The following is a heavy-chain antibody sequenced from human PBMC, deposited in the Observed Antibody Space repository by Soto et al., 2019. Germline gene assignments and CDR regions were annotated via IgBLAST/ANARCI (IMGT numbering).Heavy chain of an antibody. Sequence: SAKVSCKAGGYTFSDYYIQWARQAPGQGLEHMGRINPKSGGTVYAQKFQGGVTMTRDTSISTAYMETSRLRSDDTAVYYCARDLVVVVPLDGTVYYYGMDVWGQGTTVTVSS. D-gene: IGHD2-2*01. CDR3: ARDLVVVVPLDGTVYYYGMDV. CDR1: GYTFSDYY. CDR2: INPKSGGT. V-gene: IGHV1-2*06. J-gene: IGHJ6*02.